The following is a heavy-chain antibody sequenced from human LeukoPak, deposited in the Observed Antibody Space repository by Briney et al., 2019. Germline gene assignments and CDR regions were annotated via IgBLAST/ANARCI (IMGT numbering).Heavy chain of an antibody. CDR1: GYTFTGYY. Sequence: ASVKVSCKASGYTFTGYYMHWVRQAPGQGLEWMGRINPNSGGTNYAQKLQGRVTMTTDTSTSTAYMELRSLRSDDTAVYYCAREDDWNWFDPWGQGTLVTVSS. J-gene: IGHJ5*02. D-gene: IGHD3-9*01. CDR2: INPNSGGT. CDR3: AREDDWNWFDP. V-gene: IGHV1-2*06.